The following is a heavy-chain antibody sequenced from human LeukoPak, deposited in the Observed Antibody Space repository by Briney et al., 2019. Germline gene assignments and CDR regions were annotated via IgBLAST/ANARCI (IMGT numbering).Heavy chain of an antibody. CDR1: GFTLSSYW. D-gene: IGHD6-13*01. V-gene: IGHV3-74*01. J-gene: IGHJ4*02. CDR2: INNDGSST. CDR3: ARSSSWHRSLFDY. Sequence: GGSLRLSCAASGFTLSSYWMHWVRQAPGKGLVWVSIINNDGSSTIYADSVEGRFTISRDNSKNTLYLQMGSLRAEDMAVYYCARSSSWHRSLFDYWGQGTLVTVSS.